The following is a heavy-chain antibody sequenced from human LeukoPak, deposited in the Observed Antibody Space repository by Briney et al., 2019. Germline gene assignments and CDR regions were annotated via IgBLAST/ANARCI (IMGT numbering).Heavy chain of an antibody. D-gene: IGHD2-21*01. J-gene: IGHJ4*02. CDR1: GGSISSGGYS. CDR2: VSYSGNS. Sequence: SQTLSLTCAVSGGSISSGGYSWSWIRQPPGKGLEWIGYVSYSGNSYYNPSLKSRLTISVDTSKNQFSLKLGSVTAADTAVYYCAREGDEGANDYWGQGTLVTVSS. CDR3: AREGDEGANDY. V-gene: IGHV4-30-4*07.